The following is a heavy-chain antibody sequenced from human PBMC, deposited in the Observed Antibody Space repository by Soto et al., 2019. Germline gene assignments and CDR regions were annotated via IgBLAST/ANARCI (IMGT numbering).Heavy chain of an antibody. Sequence: PGESLKISCKGSGYSFTSYWIGWVRQMPGKGLEWMGIIYPGDSDTRYSPSFQGQVTISADKSISTAYLQWSSLKASDTAMYYCARLLSDLGSSWYSSAAPFDYWGQGTLVTVSS. J-gene: IGHJ4*02. CDR1: GYSFTSYW. D-gene: IGHD6-13*01. CDR2: IYPGDSDT. V-gene: IGHV5-51*01. CDR3: ARLLSDLGSSWYSSAAPFDY.